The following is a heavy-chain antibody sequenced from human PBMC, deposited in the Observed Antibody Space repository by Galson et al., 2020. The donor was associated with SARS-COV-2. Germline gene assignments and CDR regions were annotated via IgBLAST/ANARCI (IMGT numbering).Heavy chain of an antibody. CDR2: IYSEGSST. CDR1: GFTFSSYW. Sequence: SCAASGFTFSSYWMHWVRQAPGKGLVWVSRIYSEGSSTSYADSVKGRFTISGDNAKNTLYLQMSSLSAEDTAVYYCARGDMRNDYFDYWGQGTLVTVSS. J-gene: IGHJ4*02. V-gene: IGHV3-74*01. CDR3: ARGDMRNDYFDY. D-gene: IGHD3-16*01.